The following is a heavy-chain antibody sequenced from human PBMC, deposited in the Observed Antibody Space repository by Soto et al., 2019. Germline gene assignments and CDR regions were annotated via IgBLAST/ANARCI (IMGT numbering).Heavy chain of an antibody. J-gene: IGHJ4*02. D-gene: IGHD1-26*01. CDR2: INPKSGGT. CDR1: GYTFTVYY. Sequence: SVKVSCKASGYTFTVYYMHWVRQAPGQGLEWMGWINPKSGGTMYPQKFQGRVTMTWDTSISTAYMALTRLRSDGTAVYYCARDLAKGGGSAGFDYWGQGTLVTVSS. CDR3: ARDLAKGGGSAGFDY. V-gene: IGHV1-2*02.